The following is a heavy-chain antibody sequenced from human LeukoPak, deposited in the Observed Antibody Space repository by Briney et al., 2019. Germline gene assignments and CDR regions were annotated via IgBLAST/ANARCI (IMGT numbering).Heavy chain of an antibody. Sequence: GGSLRLSCAASGFTFSSYAMSWVRQAPGKGLEWVSAISGSGGSTYYADSVKGRFTISRDNAKNSLYLQMNSLRAEDTAVYYCARAEVYYDDAFDIWGQGTMVTVSS. CDR3: ARAEVYYDDAFDI. CDR1: GFTFSSYA. V-gene: IGHV3-23*01. CDR2: ISGSGGST. D-gene: IGHD3-22*01. J-gene: IGHJ3*02.